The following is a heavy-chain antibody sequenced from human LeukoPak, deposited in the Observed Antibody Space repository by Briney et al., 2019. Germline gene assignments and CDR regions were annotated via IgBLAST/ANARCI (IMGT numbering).Heavy chain of an antibody. V-gene: IGHV4-31*03. J-gene: IGHJ4*02. CDR3: ARAPTVTSYFDY. Sequence: SETLSLTCTVSGGSTSSGGYYWSWIRQHPGKGLEWIGYIYYSGSTYSNPSLKSRVTISVDTSKNQFSLKLSSVTAADAAVYYCARAPTVTSYFDYWGQGTLVTVSS. CDR1: GGSTSSGGYY. CDR2: IYYSGST. D-gene: IGHD4-17*01.